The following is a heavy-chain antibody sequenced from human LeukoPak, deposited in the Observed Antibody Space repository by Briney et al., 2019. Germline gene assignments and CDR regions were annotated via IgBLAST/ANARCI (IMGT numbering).Heavy chain of an antibody. J-gene: IGHJ4*02. CDR1: GYSFTAYY. D-gene: IGHD6-13*01. Sequence: ASVKASCKASGYSFTAYYMHWVRQAPGQGLKWMGWINPNGGGTNYAQKFQGRVTMTRDTSISTAYLGLSRLTSDDTAVYYCARWRGLNSWSSFDYWGQGTPVTVSS. V-gene: IGHV1-2*02. CDR2: INPNGGGT. CDR3: ARWRGLNSWSSFDY.